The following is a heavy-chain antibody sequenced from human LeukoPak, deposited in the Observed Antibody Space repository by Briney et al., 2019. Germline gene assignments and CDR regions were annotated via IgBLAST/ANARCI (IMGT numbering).Heavy chain of an antibody. J-gene: IGHJ6*03. CDR2: INPNSGGT. D-gene: IGHD3-3*01. CDR3: AGEYYDFWRSYYYMDV. CDR1: GYTFTGYY. Sequence: ASVKVSCKASGYTFTGYYMHWVRQAPGQGLEWMGWINPNSGGTNYAQKFQGRVTMTRDTSISTAYMELSRLRSDDTAVYYCAGEYYDFWRSYYYMDVWGKGTTVTVSS. V-gene: IGHV1-2*02.